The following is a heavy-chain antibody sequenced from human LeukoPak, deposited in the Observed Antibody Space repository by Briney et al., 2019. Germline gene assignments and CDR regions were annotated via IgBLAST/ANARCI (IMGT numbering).Heavy chain of an antibody. D-gene: IGHD3-10*01. V-gene: IGHV1-8*03. CDR3: ARALYASGKRDY. CDR1: GYTFTRYF. Sequence: ASVKVSCKASGYTFTRYFMHWVRQATGQGLEWRGWMNPNSGNTAYAQKFQGRVTITRNTSIGTAYMQLSSLRSADTAVYYCARALYASGKRDYWGQGTLVTVSS. J-gene: IGHJ4*02. CDR2: MNPNSGNT.